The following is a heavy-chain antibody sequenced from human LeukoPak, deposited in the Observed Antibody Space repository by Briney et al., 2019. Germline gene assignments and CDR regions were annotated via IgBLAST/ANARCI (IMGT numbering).Heavy chain of an antibody. Sequence: PGGSLRLSCAASGFTFSSYAMHWVRQAPGKGLEWVSSISSSSSYIYYADSVKGRFTISRDNAKNSLYLQMNSLRAEDTAVYYCARDRDLVATDFDYWGQGTLVTVSS. CDR3: ARDRDLVATDFDY. CDR2: ISSSSSYI. D-gene: IGHD5-12*01. J-gene: IGHJ4*02. V-gene: IGHV3-21*01. CDR1: GFTFSSYA.